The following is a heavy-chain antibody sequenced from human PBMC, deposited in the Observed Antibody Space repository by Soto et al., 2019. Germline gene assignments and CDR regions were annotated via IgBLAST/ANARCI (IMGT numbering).Heavy chain of an antibody. J-gene: IGHJ5*02. CDR2: ISGDGTTI. V-gene: IGHV3-74*01. D-gene: IGHD3-9*01. Sequence: EVQLVESGGDSVQPGGSLRLSCAASGFPFSSYWMHWVRHTPGKGLEWVSRISGDGTTIYYADSVTGRFTVSRDNAKNTPSLQMSGLGAEDTAVYYCAREYYGLLTGYYNDLWGQGTLVSVSS. CDR1: GFPFSSYW. CDR3: AREYYGLLTGYYNDL.